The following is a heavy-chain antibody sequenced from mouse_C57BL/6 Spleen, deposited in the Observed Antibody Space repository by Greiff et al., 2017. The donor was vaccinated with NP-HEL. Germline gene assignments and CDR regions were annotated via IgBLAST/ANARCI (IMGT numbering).Heavy chain of an antibody. J-gene: IGHJ2*01. D-gene: IGHD2-3*01. CDR1: GYTFTSYW. CDR3: AREASMNY. Sequence: QVQLKQSGAELVMPGASVKLSCKASGYTFTSYWMHWVKQRPGQGLEWIGEIDPSDSYTNYNQKFKGKSTLTVDKSSSTAYMQLSSLTSEDSAVYYCAREASMNYWGQGTTLTVSS. V-gene: IGHV1-69*01. CDR2: IDPSDSYT.